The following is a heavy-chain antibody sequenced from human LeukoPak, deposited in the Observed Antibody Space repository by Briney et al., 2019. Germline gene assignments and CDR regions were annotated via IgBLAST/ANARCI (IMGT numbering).Heavy chain of an antibody. Sequence: GGSLRLSCAASGFTFSSYSMNWVRQAPGKGLEWVSYIGSGSSTIYYADSVKGRFTISRDNAKNSLCLQMNSLRDEDTAVYYCARENIVVVTAIRDAFDIWCQGTMVTVSS. CDR1: GFTFSSYS. CDR3: ARENIVVVTAIRDAFDI. J-gene: IGHJ3*02. V-gene: IGHV3-48*02. CDR2: IGSGSSTI. D-gene: IGHD2-21*02.